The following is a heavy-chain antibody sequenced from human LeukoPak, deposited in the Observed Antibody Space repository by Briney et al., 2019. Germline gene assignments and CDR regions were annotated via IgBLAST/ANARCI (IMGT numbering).Heavy chain of an antibody. D-gene: IGHD2-8*01. V-gene: IGHV3-23*01. CDR2: LRGTGDKS. Sequence: GGSLRLSCAASGFTFSSYWMSWVRQAPGKGLEWVSTLRGTGDKSFYADSVKGRLTISKDISKKTLYLQMNSLRADDTAVYYCAKGSQWELLMGVFDYWGQGTLVTVSS. CDR3: AKGSQWELLMGVFDY. CDR1: GFTFSSYW. J-gene: IGHJ4*02.